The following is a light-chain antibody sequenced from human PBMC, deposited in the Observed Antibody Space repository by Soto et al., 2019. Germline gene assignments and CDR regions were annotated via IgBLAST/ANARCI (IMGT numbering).Light chain of an antibody. Sequence: QSVLTQPASVSGSPGQSITISCTGTSSDVGGYNYVSWYQQHPGKAPKLMIYEVSNRPSGVSNRFSGSKSGNTASLTISGLQAGDEADYYCSSYTSSSTLDYVFGTGTKVTVL. J-gene: IGLJ1*01. CDR2: EVS. V-gene: IGLV2-14*01. CDR1: SSDVGGYNY. CDR3: SSYTSSSTLDYV.